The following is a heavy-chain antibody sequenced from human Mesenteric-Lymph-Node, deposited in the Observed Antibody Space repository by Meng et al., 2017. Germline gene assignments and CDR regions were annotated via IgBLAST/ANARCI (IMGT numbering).Heavy chain of an antibody. CDR1: GFIFSRYG. J-gene: IGHJ2*01. CDR2: IWYDGSKK. V-gene: IGHV3-33*01. Sequence: GGSLRLSCAASGFIFSRYGMHWFRQAPGKGLEWVAVIWYDGSKKYYVDSVKGRFTISRDDFRGTLCLQMDSLRAEDTAVYYCARGLNGDRDWYLDLWGRGTLVTVSS. D-gene: IGHD4-17*01. CDR3: ARGLNGDRDWYLDL.